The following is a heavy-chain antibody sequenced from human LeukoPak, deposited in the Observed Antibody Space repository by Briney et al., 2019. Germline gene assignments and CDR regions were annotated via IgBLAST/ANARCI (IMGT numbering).Heavy chain of an antibody. V-gene: IGHV1-2*02. Sequence: GASVKVSCKASGYTFSVSYIHWVRQAPGQGLEWMGWINPNNGVTNYAQKFQGRVTMTSDTSISKAYMELRSLRSDDTAVYYCARIYSGYDLWGQGTLVTVSS. CDR1: GYTFSVSY. D-gene: IGHD5-12*01. J-gene: IGHJ5*02. CDR2: INPNNGVT. CDR3: ARIYSGYDL.